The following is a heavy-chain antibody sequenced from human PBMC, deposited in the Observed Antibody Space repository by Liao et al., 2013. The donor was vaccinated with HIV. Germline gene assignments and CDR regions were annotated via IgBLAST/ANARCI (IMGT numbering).Heavy chain of an antibody. CDR3: AREGPGVDY. CDR1: GDSITSGTST. Sequence: QLQLQESGSGLVKPSQTLSLTCAVSGDSITSGTSTWMWIRQPPGRGLEWIGHTYYNGGPSYNPSLKSRVTVSVDTSKNQFSLKLTSRVLRPQDTAVYYCAREGPGVDYWGQGTLVTVSS. CDR2: TYYNGGP. V-gene: IGHV4-30-2*05. J-gene: IGHJ4*02.